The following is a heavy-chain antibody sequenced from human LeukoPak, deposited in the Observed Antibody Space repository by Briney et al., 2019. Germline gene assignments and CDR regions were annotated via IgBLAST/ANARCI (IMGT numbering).Heavy chain of an antibody. D-gene: IGHD6-13*01. J-gene: IGHJ4*02. CDR2: IYTSGST. CDR3: ASSLFRSAGTANDY. Sequence: PSETLSLTCTVPGGSISSYYWSWIRQPAGKGLEWIGRIYTSGSTNYNPSLKSRVTVSVDTSKNQFSLKLSSVTAADTAVYYCASSLFRSAGTANDYWGQGTLVTVSS. V-gene: IGHV4-4*07. CDR1: GGSISSYY.